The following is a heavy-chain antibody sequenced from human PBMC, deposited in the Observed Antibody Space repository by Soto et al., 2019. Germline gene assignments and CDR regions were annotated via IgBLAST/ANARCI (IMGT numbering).Heavy chain of an antibody. CDR1: GFNVGNNY. Sequence: PGGSLRLSCAASGFNVGNNYMSWVRQAPGKGLQWVAVLHSGGSTYYADSVKGRFTISRDNSKNTVYLQMNSLRVEDTAVYYCARDLYGDYGAYYYSLDFSGQGTMVTVSS. CDR3: ARDLYGDYGAYYYSLDF. V-gene: IGHV3-53*01. D-gene: IGHD4-17*01. CDR2: LHSGGST. J-gene: IGHJ6*02.